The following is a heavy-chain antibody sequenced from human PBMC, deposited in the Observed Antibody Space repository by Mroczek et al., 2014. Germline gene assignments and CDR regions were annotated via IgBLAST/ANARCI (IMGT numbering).Heavy chain of an antibody. J-gene: IGHJ4*02. CDR3: ARDGVAVAAATTEIDY. V-gene: IGHV3-33*01. CDR1: GFTFSSYG. CDR2: IWYDGSNK. D-gene: IGHD6-19*01. Sequence: QVQLVQSGGGVVQPGRSLRLSCAASGFTFSSYGMHWVRQAPGKGLEWVAVIWYDGSNKYYADSVKGRFTISRDNSKNTLYLQMNSLRAEDTAVYYCARDGVAVAAATTEIDYWGQGTLVTVSS.